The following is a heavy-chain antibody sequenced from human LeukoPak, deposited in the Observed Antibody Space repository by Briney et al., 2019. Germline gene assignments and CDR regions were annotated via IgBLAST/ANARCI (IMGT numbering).Heavy chain of an antibody. CDR2: ISGSGGSI. Sequence: PGGSLRLSCAASGFTFSSYAMSWVRQAPGKGLEWVSAISGSGGSIYYADSVKGRFTISRDNSKNTLYLQMNSLRAEDTAVYYCAKHYDFLTGYYIGGFDYWGQGTLVTVSS. CDR3: AKHYDFLTGYYIGGFDY. D-gene: IGHD3-9*01. CDR1: GFTFSSYA. J-gene: IGHJ4*02. V-gene: IGHV3-23*01.